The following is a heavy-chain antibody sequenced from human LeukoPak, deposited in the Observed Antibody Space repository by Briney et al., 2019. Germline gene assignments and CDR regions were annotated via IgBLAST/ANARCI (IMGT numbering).Heavy chain of an antibody. CDR3: ARGSRGGYCSSTSCYSAPRGYYYYGMDV. J-gene: IGHJ6*04. D-gene: IGHD2-2*01. CDR1: GGSFSGYY. Sequence: SETLSLTCAVYGGSFSGYYWSWIRQPPGEGLEWIGEINHSGSTNYNPSLKSRVTISVDTSKNQFSLKLSSVTAADTAVYYCARGSRGGYCSSTSCYSAPRGYYYYGMDVWGKGTTVTVSS. CDR2: INHSGST. V-gene: IGHV4-34*01.